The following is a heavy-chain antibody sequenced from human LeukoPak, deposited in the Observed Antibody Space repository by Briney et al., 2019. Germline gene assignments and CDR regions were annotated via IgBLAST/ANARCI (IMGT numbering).Heavy chain of an antibody. CDR2: INHSGST. CDR3: ARGLDYYDSSGYYVYWYFDL. D-gene: IGHD3-22*01. J-gene: IGHJ2*01. CDR1: GGSFSGYY. V-gene: IGHV4-34*01. Sequence: PSETLSLTCAVDGGSFSGYYCSWIRQPPGKGLEWIGEINHSGSTNYNPSLKSRVTISVDTSRNQYSLKLSSVTAADTAVYYCARGLDYYDSSGYYVYWYFDLWGRGTLVTVSS.